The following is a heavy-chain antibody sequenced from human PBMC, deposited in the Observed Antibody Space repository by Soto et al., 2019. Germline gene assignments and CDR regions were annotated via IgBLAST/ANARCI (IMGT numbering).Heavy chain of an antibody. CDR1: GGSISSYY. V-gene: IGHV4-59*01. J-gene: IGHJ5*02. CDR2: IYYSGST. CDR3: AREFKAASSYWFDP. Sequence: SETLSLTCTVSGGSISSYYWSWIRQPPGKGLEWIGYIYYSGSTNYNPSLKSRVTISVDTSKNQFSLKLSSVTAADTAVYYCAREFKAASSYWFDPWGQGTLVTVSS. D-gene: IGHD6-13*01.